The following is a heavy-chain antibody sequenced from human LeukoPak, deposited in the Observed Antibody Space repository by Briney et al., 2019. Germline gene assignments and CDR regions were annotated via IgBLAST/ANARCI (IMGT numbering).Heavy chain of an antibody. CDR2: IKQDGSEK. Sequence: GGSLRLSCAASRFTFSSYWMSWVRQAPGKGLEWVANIKQDGSEKYYVDSVKGRFTISRDNAKNSLYLQMNSLRAEDTAVYYCARDRRSGSYYRFEDYWGQGTLVTVSS. J-gene: IGHJ4*02. CDR3: ARDRRSGSYYRFEDY. CDR1: RFTFSSYW. D-gene: IGHD1-26*01. V-gene: IGHV3-7*01.